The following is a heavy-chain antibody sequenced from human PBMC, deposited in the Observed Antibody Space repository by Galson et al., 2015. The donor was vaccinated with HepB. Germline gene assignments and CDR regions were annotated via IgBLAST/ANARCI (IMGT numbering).Heavy chain of an antibody. Sequence: SLRLSCAASKIIFSGYWMDWVRQAPGEGLVWVSRIRYDRTITYYAESVKGRFTISRDNAKNTVFLQMSSLRAEDTAVYYCTRERSGAFDIWGQGTTVTVSS. CDR2: IRYDRTIT. CDR1: KIIFSGYW. V-gene: IGHV3-74*01. J-gene: IGHJ3*02. CDR3: TRERSGAFDI.